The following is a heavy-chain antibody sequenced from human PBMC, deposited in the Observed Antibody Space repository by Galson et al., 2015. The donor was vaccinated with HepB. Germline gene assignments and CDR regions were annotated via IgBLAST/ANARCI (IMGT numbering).Heavy chain of an antibody. J-gene: IGHJ5*02. CDR1: GFTFSSYS. V-gene: IGHV3-48*01. CDR2: ISSSSSTI. CDR3: ARDHDYGDYVVGNWFDP. Sequence: SLRLSCAASGFTFSSYSMNWVRQAPGKGLEWVSYISSSSSTIYYADSVKGRFTISRDNAKNSLYLQMNSLRAEDTAVYYCARDHDYGDYVVGNWFDPWGQGTLVTVSS. D-gene: IGHD4-17*01.